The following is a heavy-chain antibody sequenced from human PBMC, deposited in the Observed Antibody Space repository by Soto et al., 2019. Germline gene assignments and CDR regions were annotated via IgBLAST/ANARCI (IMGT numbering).Heavy chain of an antibody. Sequence: QVQLVQFGAEVKKPGASVKVSCKASGYTFTSYYMHWVRQAPGQGREWMGIINPSGGSTSYAQKFQGRVTMTRYTSTSTVYMELSSLRSEDTAVYYCARDSGGGYGGNPNAFDIWGQGTMVTVSS. CDR1: GYTFTSYY. J-gene: IGHJ3*02. D-gene: IGHD3-16*01. CDR3: ARDSGGGYGGNPNAFDI. CDR2: INPSGGST. V-gene: IGHV1-46*01.